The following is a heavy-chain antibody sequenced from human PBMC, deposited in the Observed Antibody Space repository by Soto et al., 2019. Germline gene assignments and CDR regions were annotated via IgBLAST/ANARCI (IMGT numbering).Heavy chain of an antibody. CDR3: AREVRGDYDFWSGYYNDYYGMDV. V-gene: IGHV1-69*01. CDR2: IIPIFGTA. D-gene: IGHD3-3*01. Sequence: QVQLVQSGAEVKKPGSSVKVSCKASGGTFSSYAISWVRQAPGQGLEWMGGIIPIFGTANYAQKFQGRVTITADESTSTAYMEMSSLRTEDTGVYYCAREVRGDYDFWSGYYNDYYGMDVWGQGTTVTVSS. J-gene: IGHJ6*02. CDR1: GGTFSSYA.